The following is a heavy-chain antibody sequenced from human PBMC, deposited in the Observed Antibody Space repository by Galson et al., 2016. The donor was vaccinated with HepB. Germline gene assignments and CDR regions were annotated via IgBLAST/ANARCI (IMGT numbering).Heavy chain of an antibody. D-gene: IGHD3-10*01. V-gene: IGHV3-23*01. J-gene: IGHJ4*02. CDR1: GFTFSSYA. CDR3: VRVIRATAGSDY. Sequence: SLRLSCAASGFTFSSYALSWVRQAPGKGLDWVSTINTSGGSTYYADSVKGRFTISRDNSKNTLYLQMTSLRPEDTAVYYCVRVIRATAGSDYWGQGTLVTVSS. CDR2: INTSGGST.